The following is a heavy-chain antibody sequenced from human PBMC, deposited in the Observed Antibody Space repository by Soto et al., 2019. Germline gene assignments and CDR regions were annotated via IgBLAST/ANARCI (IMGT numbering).Heavy chain of an antibody. D-gene: IGHD2-15*01. CDR2: IIPIFNKV. J-gene: IGHJ4*02. Sequence: QVQLVQSGAEVKKPGSSLKVSCKSSGGTFSSYAISWVRQAPGQGLEWLGGIIPIFNKVNYAQKSQGRVTXTXDDXTSTAYMELSSLRSDDTAVYYCARAPIRLCSGDNCYSGLDSWGQGTLVIVSS. CDR3: ARAPIRLCSGDNCYSGLDS. V-gene: IGHV1-69*05. CDR1: GGTFSSYA.